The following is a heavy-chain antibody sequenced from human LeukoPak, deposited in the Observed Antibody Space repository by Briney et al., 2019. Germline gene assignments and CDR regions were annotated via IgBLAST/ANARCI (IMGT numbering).Heavy chain of an antibody. V-gene: IGHV4-34*01. CDR3: ARHAVYAGSGWSFDY. CDR2: INHSGSA. D-gene: IGHD6-19*01. J-gene: IGHJ4*02. Sequence: SETLSLTCTVSGASISSYFRSWIRQPPGKGLEWIGEINHSGSANYNPSLKSRVTISVDTSKNQFSLTLSSVTAADTAVYYCARHAVYAGSGWSFDYWGKGTLVTVSS. CDR1: GASISSYF.